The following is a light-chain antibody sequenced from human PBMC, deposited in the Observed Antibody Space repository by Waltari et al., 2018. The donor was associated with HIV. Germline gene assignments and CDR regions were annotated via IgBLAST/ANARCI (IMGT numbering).Light chain of an antibody. J-gene: IGLJ3*02. V-gene: IGLV2-14*01. CDR3: SSYTSSSTWV. CDR1: SSDVGGYNY. CDR2: EVS. Sequence: QSALTQPASVSGSPGQSITISCTGTSSDVGGYNYVSWYHQHPGNAPKLMIYEVSNRPSGVSNRFSGSKSGNTASLTISGLQAEDEADYYCSSYTSSSTWVFGGGTKLTVL.